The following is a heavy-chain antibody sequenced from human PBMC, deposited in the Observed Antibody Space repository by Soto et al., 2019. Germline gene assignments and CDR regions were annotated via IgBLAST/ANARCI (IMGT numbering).Heavy chain of an antibody. Sequence: EVQLVETGGGLIQPGGSLSLSCAASGFAVSNSYMSWVRQAPGKGLEWVSVIYADGTTHSADSVWGRFTISRDSSRNTVYLQMNNLRAEDTAVYYCARDWNGDSVIEHWGQGTLVTVSS. V-gene: IGHV3-53*02. J-gene: IGHJ1*01. CDR2: IYADGTT. CDR3: ARDWNGDSVIEH. CDR1: GFAVSNSY. D-gene: IGHD4-17*01.